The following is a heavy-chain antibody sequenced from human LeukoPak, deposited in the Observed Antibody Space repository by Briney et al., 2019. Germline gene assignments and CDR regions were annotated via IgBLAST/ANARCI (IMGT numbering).Heavy chain of an antibody. CDR1: GGSFSGYY. CDR3: AENLSVTTQQKNCFAP. V-gene: IGHV4-34*01. Sequence: SETLSLTCAVYGGSFSGYYWTWIRQPPGKGLEWIGEINHSGSTNYNPSLKSRVTISVDTSKNQFSLKLSSVTAADTAVYYCAENLSVTTQQKNCFAPGGRETRVTFPS. J-gene: IGHJ5*02. CDR2: INHSGST. D-gene: IGHD4-17*01.